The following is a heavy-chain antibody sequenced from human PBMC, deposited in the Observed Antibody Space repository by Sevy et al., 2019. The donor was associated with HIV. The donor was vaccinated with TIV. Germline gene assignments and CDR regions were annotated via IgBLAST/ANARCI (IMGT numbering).Heavy chain of an antibody. CDR2: ISTSSSYI. J-gene: IGHJ4*02. D-gene: IGHD6-19*01. V-gene: IGHV3-21*01. Sequence: GGSLRLSCAASGFTFSSYTRNWVRQAPGKGLEWVSSISTSSSYIYYADSVKGRFTISRDNANNSLYLQMNSLRAEDTAVYYCARDLSGIAVAGNYWGQGTLVTVSS. CDR1: GFTFSSYT. CDR3: ARDLSGIAVAGNY.